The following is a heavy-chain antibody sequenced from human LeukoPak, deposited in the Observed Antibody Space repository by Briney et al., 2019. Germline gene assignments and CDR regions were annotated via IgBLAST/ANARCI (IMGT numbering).Heavy chain of an antibody. Sequence: GGSLRLSCAASGFTFSSYSMNWVRQTPGKGLEWVSSISSSSSYVYYADSVKGRFTISRDNAKNSLYLQMNSLRAEDTAVYYCARVSAGYCLDYWGQGTLVTVSS. J-gene: IGHJ4*02. D-gene: IGHD3-9*01. CDR3: ARVSAGYCLDY. CDR2: ISSSSSYV. CDR1: GFTFSSYS. V-gene: IGHV3-21*01.